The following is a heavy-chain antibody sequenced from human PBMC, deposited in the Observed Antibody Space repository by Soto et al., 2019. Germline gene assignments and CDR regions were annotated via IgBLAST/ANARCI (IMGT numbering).Heavy chain of an antibody. V-gene: IGHV3-23*01. CDR2: VSGNGGET. Sequence: EVQLLESGGALVQPGGSLRLSCVASGLTFRNYAMTWVRQAPGKGPEWVSTVSGNGGETFYADSVKGRFTLSRDNSKDTVYLVMNSLRVEDTAIYYCAKGGHRSFFDYWGQGTLVAVSS. CDR1: GLTFRNYA. CDR3: AKGGHRSFFDY. J-gene: IGHJ4*02.